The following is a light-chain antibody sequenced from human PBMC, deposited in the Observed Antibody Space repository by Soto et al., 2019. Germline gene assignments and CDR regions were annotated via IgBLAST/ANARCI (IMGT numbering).Light chain of an antibody. V-gene: IGKV1-12*01. CDR3: QQANSFPIT. CDR1: QDISSW. Sequence: DIQMTQSPSSVSASVGDRVTITCRASQDISSWLAWYQQKPGKAPKLLIYAASSLQSGFPSRFSGSGSGTDFTLTISSLQPEDFATYYCQQANSFPITFGQGTRLEIK. J-gene: IGKJ5*01. CDR2: AAS.